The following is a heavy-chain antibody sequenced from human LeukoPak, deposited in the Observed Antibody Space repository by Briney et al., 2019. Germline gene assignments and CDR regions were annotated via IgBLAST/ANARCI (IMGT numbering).Heavy chain of an antibody. V-gene: IGHV3-7*01. CDR3: ARGSRYYYDSSGYPFDY. CDR1: GFTFSSYW. CDR2: IKQDGSEK. Sequence: GGSLRLSCAASGFTFSSYWMSWVRQAPGKGLEWVANIKQDGSEKYYVDSVKGRFTISIDNAKNSLYLQMNSLRAEDTAVYYCARGSRYYYDSSGYPFDYWGQGTLVTVSS. J-gene: IGHJ4*02. D-gene: IGHD3-22*01.